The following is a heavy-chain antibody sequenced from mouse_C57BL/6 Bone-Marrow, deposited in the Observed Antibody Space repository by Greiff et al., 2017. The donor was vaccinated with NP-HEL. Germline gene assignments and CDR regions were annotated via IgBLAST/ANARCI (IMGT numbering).Heavy chain of an antibody. Sequence: VKLVESGAELARPGASVKLSCKASGYTFTSYGISWVKQRTGQGLEWIGEIYPRSGNTYYNEKFKGKATLTADKSSSTAYMELRSLTSEDSAVYFCARRGCGNYAWFAYWGQGTLVTVSA. D-gene: IGHD2-1*01. J-gene: IGHJ3*01. CDR1: GYTFTSYG. CDR3: ARRGCGNYAWFAY. CDR2: IYPRSGNT. V-gene: IGHV1-81*01.